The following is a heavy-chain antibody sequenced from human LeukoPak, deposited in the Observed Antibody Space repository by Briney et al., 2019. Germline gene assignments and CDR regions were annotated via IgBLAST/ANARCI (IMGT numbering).Heavy chain of an antibody. CDR2: VYYSGST. V-gene: IGHV4-61*01. J-gene: IGHJ5*02. Sequence: SETLSLTCTVFGFSVSSGSYYWSWIRQPPGKGLEWIGHVYYSGSTKYNPSLKSRVTISVDTSKNQFSLKLSSVTAADTAVYYCVRDLRTVYGRENCSWFDPWGQGTLVTVSS. CDR3: VRDLRTVYGRENCSWFDP. D-gene: IGHD2-15*01. CDR1: GFSVSSGSYY.